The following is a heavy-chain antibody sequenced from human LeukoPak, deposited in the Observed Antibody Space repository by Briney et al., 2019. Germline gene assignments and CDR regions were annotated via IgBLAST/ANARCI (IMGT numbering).Heavy chain of an antibody. CDR3: TRVSILEVEDY. CDR2: IKPDGSEK. J-gene: IGHJ4*02. D-gene: IGHD1-26*01. CDR1: GFTYSNSW. Sequence: GEPLRLSCAASGFTYSNSWMNWVRQAPGKGLEWVANIKPDGSEKYYVDSVKGRFTISRDNADNLLYLQMNSLRVEDTAVYFCTRVSILEVEDYWGQGTLVTVSS. V-gene: IGHV3-7*01.